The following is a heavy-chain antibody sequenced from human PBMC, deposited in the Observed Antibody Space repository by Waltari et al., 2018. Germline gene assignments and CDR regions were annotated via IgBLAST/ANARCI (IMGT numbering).Heavy chain of an antibody. V-gene: IGHV1-24*01. CDR3: ATGSDILTVDAFDI. J-gene: IGHJ3*02. Sequence: QVQLVQSGAEVKKPGASVKVSCKVSGYTLTELSMHWVRQAPGKGLEWMGGFDPEDGETNYAQRFRGRVTMNEDTSTDTAYMELSSLGSEDTAVYYCATGSDILTVDAFDIWGQGTMVTVSS. CDR2: FDPEDGET. CDR1: GYTLTELS. D-gene: IGHD3-9*01.